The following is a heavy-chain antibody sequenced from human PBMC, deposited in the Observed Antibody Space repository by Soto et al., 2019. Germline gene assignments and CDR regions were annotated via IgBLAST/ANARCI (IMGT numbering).Heavy chain of an antibody. CDR3: ARDGHYYDSSGDDAFDI. CDR2: ISAYNGNT. CDR1: GYTFTSYG. D-gene: IGHD3-22*01. J-gene: IGHJ3*02. V-gene: IGHV1-18*01. Sequence: QVQLVQSGAEVKKPGASVKVSCKASGYTFTSYGISWVRQAPGQGLEWMGWISAYNGNTNYAQKLQGRVTMTTDTSTRTAYMELRSLRSDDTAVYYCARDGHYYDSSGDDAFDIWGQGTMVTVSS.